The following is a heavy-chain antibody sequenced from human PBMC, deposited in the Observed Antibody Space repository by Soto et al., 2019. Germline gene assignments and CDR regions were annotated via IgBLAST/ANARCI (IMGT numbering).Heavy chain of an antibody. D-gene: IGHD1-26*01. CDR3: ARVVVGSRLSLDY. J-gene: IGHJ4*02. Sequence: QVQLVQSGAEVKKPGSSVTVSCKASGGTFSSYTISWVRQAPGQGLEWMAGISPIFGTPIYAQKVQYRVTITADDSTMTAYMEINRLTSEDTAVYYCARVVVGSRLSLDYWGQGTLVTISS. CDR2: ISPIFGTP. V-gene: IGHV1-69*01. CDR1: GGTFSSYT.